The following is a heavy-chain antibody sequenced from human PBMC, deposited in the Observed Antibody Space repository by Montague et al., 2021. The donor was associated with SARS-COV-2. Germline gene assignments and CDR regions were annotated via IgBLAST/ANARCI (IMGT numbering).Heavy chain of an antibody. CDR1: GGSFSTYY. J-gene: IGHJ6*02. Sequence: SETLSLTCAVYGGSFSTYYWSWICQSPGKGLELIGNIDHSGNTNYNPSPKSRVPISVDTSSTQFSLYLTSASAADAAVYYCASDQTVLEWIWCGMDDWGPGTTVTVSS. CDR3: ASDQTVLEWIWCGMDD. V-gene: IGHV4-34*01. CDR2: IDHSGNT. D-gene: IGHD3-3*01.